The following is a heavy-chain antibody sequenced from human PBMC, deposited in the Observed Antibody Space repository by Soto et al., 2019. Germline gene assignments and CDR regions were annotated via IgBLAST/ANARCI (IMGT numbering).Heavy chain of an antibody. CDR3: AKDKVQRTTDGMDV. Sequence: LRLSCAASGFTFSSYSMSWVRQAPGKGLEWVSAISGSGGSTYYADSVKGRFTISRDNSKNTLYLQMNSLRAEDTAVYYCAKDKVQRTTDGMDVWGQGTTVTVSS. CDR1: GFTFSSYS. CDR2: ISGSGGST. V-gene: IGHV3-23*01. J-gene: IGHJ6*02. D-gene: IGHD4-17*01.